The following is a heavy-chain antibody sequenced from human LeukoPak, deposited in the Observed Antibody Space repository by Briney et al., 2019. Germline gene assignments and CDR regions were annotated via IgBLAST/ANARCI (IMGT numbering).Heavy chain of an antibody. CDR2: ISSSSSYI. CDR3: ARGGTRRRVGGAYYFDY. Sequence: GGSLRLSCAASGFTFSSYSMNWVRQAPGKGLEWVSSISSSSSYIYYADSVKGRFTISRDNAKNSLYLQMNSLRAEDTAVYYCARGGTRRRVGGAYYFDYWGQGTLVTVSS. D-gene: IGHD2-15*01. J-gene: IGHJ4*02. V-gene: IGHV3-21*01. CDR1: GFTFSSYS.